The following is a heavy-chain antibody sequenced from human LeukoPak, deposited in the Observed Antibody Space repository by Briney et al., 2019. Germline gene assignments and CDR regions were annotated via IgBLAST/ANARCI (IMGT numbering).Heavy chain of an antibody. CDR2: IYYSGST. CDR1: GGSISSSSYY. V-gene: IGHV4-39*07. Sequence: SETLSLTCTVSGGSISSSSYYWGWIRQPPGKGLEWIGSIYYSGSTYYNPSLKSRVTISVDTSKNQFSLKLSSVTAADTAVYYCVIAAADSREDETYSYYYYMDVWGKGTTVTISS. D-gene: IGHD6-13*01. J-gene: IGHJ6*03. CDR3: VIAAADSREDETYSYYYYMDV.